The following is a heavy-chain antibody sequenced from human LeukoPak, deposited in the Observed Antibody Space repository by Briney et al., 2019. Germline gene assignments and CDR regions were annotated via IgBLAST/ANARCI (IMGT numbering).Heavy chain of an antibody. Sequence: SETLSLTCTVSGGSISSGGYYWSWIRQHPGKGLEWIVYIYYSGSTYYNPSLKSRVTISVDTSKNQFSLKLSSVTAADTAVYYCARAHYDFWSGYYTPFDYWGQGTLVTVSS. CDR1: GGSISSGGYY. CDR3: ARAHYDFWSGYYTPFDY. J-gene: IGHJ4*02. CDR2: IYYSGST. D-gene: IGHD3-3*01. V-gene: IGHV4-31*03.